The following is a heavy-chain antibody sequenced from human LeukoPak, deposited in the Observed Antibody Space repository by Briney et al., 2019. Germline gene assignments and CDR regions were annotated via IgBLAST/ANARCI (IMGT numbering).Heavy chain of an antibody. D-gene: IGHD4-23*01. CDR2: IASDGSST. Sequence: GGSLRLSCAASGFTFNNYWMQWVRQAPGKGLVWVARIASDGSSTRYADSVKGRFTISRDNAKNTLFLQMSSLRVEDTAIYYCARDSGSNGGLDCWGQGTLVTVSS. CDR3: ARDSGSNGGLDC. J-gene: IGHJ4*02. CDR1: GFTFNNYW. V-gene: IGHV3-74*01.